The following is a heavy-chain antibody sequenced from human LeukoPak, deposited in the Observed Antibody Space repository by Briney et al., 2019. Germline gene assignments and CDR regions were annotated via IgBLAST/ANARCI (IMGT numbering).Heavy chain of an antibody. CDR3: ARRRVAKDL. CDR2: IKEDGTMK. CDR1: GFIFGHYW. V-gene: IGHV3-7*01. J-gene: IGHJ4*02. D-gene: IGHD2-21*01. Sequence: PGGSLRLSCAASGFIFGHYWMSWVRQAPGKGLEWVANIKEDGTMKFYADSVKGRFTISRDNVKKSLLLRMNSLRAEDMAVYYCARRRVAKDLWGQGTLVTVSS.